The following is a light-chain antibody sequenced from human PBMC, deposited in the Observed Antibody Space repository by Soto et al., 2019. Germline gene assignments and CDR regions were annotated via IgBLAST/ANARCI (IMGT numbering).Light chain of an antibody. CDR1: SSDVGGYNY. J-gene: IGLJ2*01. CDR3: SSYAGSNPHVV. CDR2: EVS. V-gene: IGLV2-8*01. Sequence: QSALTQPPSASGSPGQSVTISCTGTSSDVGGYNYVSWYQQHPGKAPKHMIYEVSKRPSGVPDRFSGSKSGNTASLTVSGLEAEDEADYYCSSYAGSNPHVVFGGGTKVTVL.